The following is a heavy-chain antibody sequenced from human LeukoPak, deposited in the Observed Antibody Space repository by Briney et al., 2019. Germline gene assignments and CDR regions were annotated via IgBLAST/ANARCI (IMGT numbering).Heavy chain of an antibody. CDR2: ITSKTDGGTT. CDR3: TTDLRYFDRTGFAFDV. J-gene: IGHJ3*01. V-gene: IGHV3-15*01. Sequence: GGSLRLSCAASGFNFNNYNMNWVRQAPGKGLEWVGRITSKTDGGTTDYVAPVKGRFTISRDDAKNTLYLQMNSLKTDDTAVYYCTTDLRYFDRTGFAFDVWGQGTLVTVSS. D-gene: IGHD3-9*01. CDR1: GFNFNNYN.